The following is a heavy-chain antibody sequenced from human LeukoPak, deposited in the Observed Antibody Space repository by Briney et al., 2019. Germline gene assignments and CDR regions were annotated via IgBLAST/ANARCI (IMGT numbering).Heavy chain of an antibody. CDR1: GGSINSGGYY. J-gene: IGHJ3*02. CDR3: ARDGGYCSGGNCFDAFDI. Sequence: SETLSLTCTVSGGSINSGGYYWSWIRQHPGKGLEWIGYVYYSGSTYYNPSLKSRVTISIDTSKNQFSLKLSSVTAADTAVYYCARDGGYCSGGNCFDAFDIWGQGTMVTVSS. V-gene: IGHV4-31*03. D-gene: IGHD2-15*01. CDR2: VYYSGST.